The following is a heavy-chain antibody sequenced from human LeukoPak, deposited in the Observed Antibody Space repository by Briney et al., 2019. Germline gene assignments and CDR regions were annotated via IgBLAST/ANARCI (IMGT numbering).Heavy chain of an antibody. CDR2: IIPIFGTA. CDR1: GGTLSSYA. CDR3: ARDRLQGGYYDSSGYYYLSYFDY. Sequence: SSVKVSCKASGGTLSSYAISWVRQAPAQGLEWMGGIIPIFGTANYAQKFQGRVTITTDESTSTAYMELSSLRSEDTAVYYCARDRLQGGYYDSSGYYYLSYFDYWGQGTLVTVSS. V-gene: IGHV1-69*05. J-gene: IGHJ4*02. D-gene: IGHD3-22*01.